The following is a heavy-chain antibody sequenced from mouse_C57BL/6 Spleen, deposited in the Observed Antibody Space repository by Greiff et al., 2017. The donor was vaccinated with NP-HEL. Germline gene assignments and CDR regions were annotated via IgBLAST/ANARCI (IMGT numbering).Heavy chain of an antibody. CDR1: GFTFSNYW. D-gene: IGHD3-2*02. Sequence: DVMLVESGGGLVQPGGSMKLSCVASGFTFSNYWMNWVRQSPEKGLEWVAQIRLKSDNYATHYAESVKGRFTISRDDSKSSVYLQMNNLRAEDTGIYYCTGELRLHYFDYWGQGTTLTVSS. V-gene: IGHV6-3*01. J-gene: IGHJ2*01. CDR3: TGELRLHYFDY. CDR2: IRLKSDNYAT.